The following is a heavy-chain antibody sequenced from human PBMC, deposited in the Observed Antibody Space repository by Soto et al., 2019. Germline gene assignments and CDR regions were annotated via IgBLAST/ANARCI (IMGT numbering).Heavy chain of an antibody. Sequence: SETLSLTCTVSGGSISSGGYYWSWIRQHPGKGLEWIGYIYYSGSTYYNPSLKSRVTISVDTSKNQFSLKLSSVTAADTAVYYCARDLSGYYDNWFDPWGQGTLVTV. CDR3: ARDLSGYYDNWFDP. J-gene: IGHJ5*02. CDR1: GGSISSGGYY. V-gene: IGHV4-31*03. D-gene: IGHD3-22*01. CDR2: IYYSGST.